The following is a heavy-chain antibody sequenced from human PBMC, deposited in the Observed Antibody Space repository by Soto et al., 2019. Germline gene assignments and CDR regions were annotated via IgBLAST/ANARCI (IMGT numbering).Heavy chain of an antibody. CDR3: ARDGYTDAFDL. Sequence: QLQLQESGSGLVKPSQTLSLTCAVSGGSISSGGYSWSWIRQPPGKGLEWIGYIYHSGRTYYNPSLKSRVTIAVDRSKNQCSLKLSSVTAADTAVYYCARDGYTDAFDLWGQGTMVTVSS. D-gene: IGHD5-12*01. V-gene: IGHV4-30-2*01. J-gene: IGHJ3*01. CDR1: GGSISSGGYS. CDR2: IYHSGRT.